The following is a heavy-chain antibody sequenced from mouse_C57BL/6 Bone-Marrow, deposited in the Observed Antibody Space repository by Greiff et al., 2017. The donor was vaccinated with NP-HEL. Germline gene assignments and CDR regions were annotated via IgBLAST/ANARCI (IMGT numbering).Heavy chain of an antibody. CDR1: GYTFTSYW. CDR3: ASAIYYYYDGYAMDY. V-gene: IGHV1-69*01. Sequence: QVQLQQPGAELVMPGASVKLSCKASGYTFTSYWMHWVKQRPGQGLEWIGEIDPSDSYTNYNQKFKGKSTLTVDKSSSTAYMQLSSLTSEDSAVYYCASAIYYYYDGYAMDYWGQGTSVTVSS. D-gene: IGHD2-4*01. J-gene: IGHJ4*01. CDR2: IDPSDSYT.